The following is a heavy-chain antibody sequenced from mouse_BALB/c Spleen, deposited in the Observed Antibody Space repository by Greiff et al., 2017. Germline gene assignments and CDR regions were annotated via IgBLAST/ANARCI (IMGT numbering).Heavy chain of an antibody. J-gene: IGHJ1*01. Sequence: VQLQQPGAELVKPGASVKLSCKASGYTFTSYWMHWVKQRPGQGLEWIGEINPSNGRTNYNEKFKSKATLTVDKSSSTAYMQLSSLTSEDSAVYYCARSRWYFDVWGAGTTVTVSS. V-gene: IGHV1S81*02. CDR2: INPSNGRT. CDR3: ARSRWYFDV. CDR1: GYTFTSYW.